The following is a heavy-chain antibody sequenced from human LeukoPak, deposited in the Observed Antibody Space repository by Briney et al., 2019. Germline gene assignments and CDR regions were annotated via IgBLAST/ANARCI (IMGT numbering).Heavy chain of an antibody. Sequence: GGSLRLSCAASGFIFTTYTVNWIRQAPGKGLEWVSSINSNSNYIYYADSVKGRFTISRDNAKNSLYLQMNSLRAEDTAVYYCASFVAGHTYYSNYWGQGTLVTVSS. CDR2: INSNSNYI. CDR1: GFIFTTYT. CDR3: ASFVAGHTYYSNY. D-gene: IGHD5-18*01. V-gene: IGHV3-21*01. J-gene: IGHJ4*02.